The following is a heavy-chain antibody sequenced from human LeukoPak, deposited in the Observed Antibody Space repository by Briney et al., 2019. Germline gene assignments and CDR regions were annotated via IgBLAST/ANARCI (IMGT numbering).Heavy chain of an antibody. CDR3: ARSAGTGPRIDY. CDR2: IYYSGST. V-gene: IGHV4-31*03. Sequence: SETLSLTCTVTGGSISSGGYYWSWIRQHPGQGLEWIGYIYYSGSTYYNPSLKSRVTISVDTSKNQFSLKLSSVTAADTAVYYCARSAGTGPRIDYWGQGTLVTVSS. J-gene: IGHJ4*02. D-gene: IGHD1-1*01. CDR1: GGSISSGGYY.